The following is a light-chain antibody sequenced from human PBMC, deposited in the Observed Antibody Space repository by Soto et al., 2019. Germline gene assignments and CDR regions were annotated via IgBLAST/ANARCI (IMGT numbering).Light chain of an antibody. CDR1: SSNIGNNY. CDR3: ATWNSSLSAVV. Sequence: QSVLTQPPSVSAAPGQKVTISCSGSSSNIGNNYVSWYQQLPGTAPKLLIYDNNKRPSGIPDPFSGSKSGTSATLRITGLQTGDEADYYCATWNSSLSAVVFGGGTKLTVL. V-gene: IGLV1-51*01. CDR2: DNN. J-gene: IGLJ2*01.